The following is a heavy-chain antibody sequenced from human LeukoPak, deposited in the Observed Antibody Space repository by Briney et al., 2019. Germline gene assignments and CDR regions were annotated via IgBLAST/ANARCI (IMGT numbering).Heavy chain of an antibody. Sequence: PSETLSLTCTVSGGSISSYYWSWIRQPPGKGLEWIGYIYFSGSTNYNPSLKSRVTISVDTSKNQFSLKLTSVTAADTAVYYCARGAAAFDYWGQGSLVTVSS. CDR2: IYFSGST. CDR1: GGSISSYY. V-gene: IGHV4-59*01. D-gene: IGHD2-2*01. J-gene: IGHJ4*02. CDR3: ARGAAAFDY.